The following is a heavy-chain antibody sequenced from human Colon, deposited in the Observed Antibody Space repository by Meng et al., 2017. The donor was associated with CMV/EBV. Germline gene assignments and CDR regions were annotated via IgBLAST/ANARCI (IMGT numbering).Heavy chain of an antibody. D-gene: IGHD2-2*02. CDR2: ISGSGGST. J-gene: IGHJ4*02. CDR1: GFTVSSYA. V-gene: IGHV3-23*01. Sequence: SGFTVSSYAMRGVRQAPGKGLEWVSAISGSGGSTYYADSVKGRFTISRDNSKNTLYLQMNSLRAEDTAVYYCAKDLGPAAISLFDYWGQGTLVTVSS. CDR3: AKDLGPAAISLFDY.